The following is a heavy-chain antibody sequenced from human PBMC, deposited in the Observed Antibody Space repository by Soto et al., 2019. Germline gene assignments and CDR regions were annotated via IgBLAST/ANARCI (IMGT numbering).Heavy chain of an antibody. CDR1: GFTFSSYG. Sequence: QVQLVESGGGVVQPGRSLRLSCAASGFTFSSYGMHWVRQAPGKGLEWVAVISYDGSNKYYGDSVKGRFTISRDNSKNSLYLQMNSLRAEDTAVYYCAQRHSSDWYYFDYWGQGTLVTVSS. CDR3: AQRHSSDWYYFDY. D-gene: IGHD6-13*01. J-gene: IGHJ4*02. CDR2: ISYDGSNK. V-gene: IGHV3-30*18.